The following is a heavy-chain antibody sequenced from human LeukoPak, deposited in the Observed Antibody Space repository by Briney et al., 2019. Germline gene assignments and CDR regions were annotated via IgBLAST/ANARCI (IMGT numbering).Heavy chain of an antibody. CDR1: GYTFSSYA. V-gene: IGHV1-18*01. D-gene: IGHD5-12*01. Sequence: ASVKVSCKASGYTFSSYAMNWVRQAPGRGLEWMGWISAVNGDIHPAQKFQDRVTLTTDASTSTAYMELRSLRSEDSAVYYCAREPRYSDYDRVLDYWGQGTLVTVSS. CDR2: ISAVNGDI. J-gene: IGHJ4*02. CDR3: AREPRYSDYDRVLDY.